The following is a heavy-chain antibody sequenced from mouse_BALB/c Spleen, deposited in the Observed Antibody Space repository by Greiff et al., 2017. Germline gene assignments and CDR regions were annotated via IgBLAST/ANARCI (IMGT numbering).Heavy chain of an antibody. V-gene: IGHV7-3*02. D-gene: IGHD2-1*01. Sequence: EVMLVESGGGLVQPGGSLRLSCATSGFTFTDYYMSWVRQPPGKALEWLGFIRNKANGYTTEYSASVKGRFTISRDNSQSILYLQMNTLRAEDSATYYCARATIYCGNYGYFDVWGAGTTVTVSS. CDR3: ARATIYCGNYGYFDV. CDR1: GFTFTDYY. CDR2: IRNKANGYTT. J-gene: IGHJ1*01.